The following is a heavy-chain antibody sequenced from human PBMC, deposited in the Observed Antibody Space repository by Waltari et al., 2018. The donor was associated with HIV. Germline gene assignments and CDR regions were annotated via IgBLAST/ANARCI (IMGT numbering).Heavy chain of an antibody. Sequence: EVQLVESGGGLVQPGGSLSLSCAASGLTFSSYWLSWVRQAPGKGLEWVANIKQEGSEKYYVDSMRGRFTISRDNAKNSLYLQINSLRAEDTAVYYWAGRSPARRLNWFDPWGQGTLVIVSS. D-gene: IGHD2-8*01. CDR2: IKQEGSEK. V-gene: IGHV3-7*01. CDR3: AGRSPARRLNWFDP. CDR1: GLTFSSYW. J-gene: IGHJ5*02.